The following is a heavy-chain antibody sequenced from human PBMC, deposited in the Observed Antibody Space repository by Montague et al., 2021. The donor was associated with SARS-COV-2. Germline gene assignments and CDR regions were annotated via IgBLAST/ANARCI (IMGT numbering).Heavy chain of an antibody. Sequence: PALVKPTQTLTLTCVFSGFSPNTDGVGVAWIRRPPGKALEWLALIYWDGDQRYSPSLKTRLTITKDTSKNRVVLTMTNLDPEDTATYYCARRYDFYRAEAFDVWGQGTMLTVSS. CDR3: ARRYDFYRAEAFDV. V-gene: IGHV2-5*02. D-gene: IGHD3-3*01. J-gene: IGHJ3*01. CDR1: GFSPNTDGVG. CDR2: IYWDGDQ.